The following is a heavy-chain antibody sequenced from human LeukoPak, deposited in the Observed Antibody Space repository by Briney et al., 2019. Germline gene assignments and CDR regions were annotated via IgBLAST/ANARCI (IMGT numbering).Heavy chain of an antibody. CDR3: ATDRGGSYGY. V-gene: IGHV1-2*06. D-gene: IGHD1-26*01. CDR2: INPNSGGT. CDR1: GYTFTGYY. Sequence: ASVKVSCKASGYTFTGYYMHWVRQAPGQGLEWMGRINPNSGGTNYAQKFQGRVTMTEDTSTDTAYMELSSLRSEDTAVYYCATDRGGSYGYWGQGTLVTVSS. J-gene: IGHJ4*02.